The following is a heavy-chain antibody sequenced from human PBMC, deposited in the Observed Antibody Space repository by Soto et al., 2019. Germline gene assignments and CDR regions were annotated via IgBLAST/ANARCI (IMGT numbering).Heavy chain of an antibody. CDR1: GFTLSRYW. D-gene: IGHD5-18*01. Sequence: PWGSLILSCAAAGFTLSRYWMNWVRQAPGKGLEWVANIKQDGTEKNYVDSVKGRFTISRDNAKNSLYLQMDSLRAEDTAVYFCARGDTPMITGMDSFDIWGQGTLVTVSS. CDR3: ARGDTPMITGMDSFDI. CDR2: IKQDGTEK. V-gene: IGHV3-7*01. J-gene: IGHJ3*02.